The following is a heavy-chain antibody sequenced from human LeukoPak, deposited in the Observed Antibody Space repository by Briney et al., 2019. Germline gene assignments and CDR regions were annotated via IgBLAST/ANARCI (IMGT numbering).Heavy chain of an antibody. CDR1: GDSVSSNSAA. CDR3: AREEGSWHKGYWYFDL. CDR2: TYYRSKWYN. D-gene: IGHD6-13*01. J-gene: IGHJ2*01. V-gene: IGHV6-1*01. Sequence: SQTLSLTCAISGDSVSSNSAAWNWIRQSPSRGLEWLGRTYYRSKWYNDYAVSVKSRITINPYTSKNQFSLQLNSVTPEDTAVYYCAREEGSWHKGYWYFDLWGRGTLVTVSS.